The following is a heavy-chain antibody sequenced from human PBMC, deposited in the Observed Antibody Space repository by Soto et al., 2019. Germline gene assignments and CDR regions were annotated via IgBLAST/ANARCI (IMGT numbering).Heavy chain of an antibody. V-gene: IGHV3-48*02. CDR3: TRALSGKYSPGY. CDR2: ITSSSSTR. J-gene: IGHJ4*02. D-gene: IGHD1-26*01. CDR1: GFTFSSYS. Sequence: EVQLVESGGGLVQPGGSLRLSCASSGFTFSSYSMNWVRQAPGKGLEWVSYITSSSSTRYYADSVKGRFTISRDNANNALYLQMNTLRDEDTAVYYCTRALSGKYSPGYWGQGTLVTVSS.